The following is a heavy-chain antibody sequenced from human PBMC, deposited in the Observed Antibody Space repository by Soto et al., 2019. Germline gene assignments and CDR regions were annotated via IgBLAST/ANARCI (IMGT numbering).Heavy chain of an antibody. CDR2: TIPIFGTA. Sequence: GASVKVSCKSSGGTFSSYSISWVRQAPGQGPEWMGGTIPIFGTANYAQKFQGRVTITADESTSTAYMELSSLRSEDTAVYYCAREGHSSSSWYYFDYWGQGTLVTVSS. D-gene: IGHD6-13*01. V-gene: IGHV1-69*13. J-gene: IGHJ4*02. CDR3: AREGHSSSSWYYFDY. CDR1: GGTFSSYS.